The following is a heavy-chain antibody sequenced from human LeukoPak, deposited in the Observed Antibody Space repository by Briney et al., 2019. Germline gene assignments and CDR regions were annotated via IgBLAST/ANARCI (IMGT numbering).Heavy chain of an antibody. CDR3: TRDQTPYY. V-gene: IGHV3-30*02. J-gene: IGHJ4*02. CDR1: GFTFSSYG. Sequence: GGSLRLSCAASGFTFSSYGMHWVRQAPGKGLEWVAFIRYDGSNKYYADSVKGRFTISRDNSKNTLYLQMNSLKTEDTAVYYCTRDQTPYYWGQGTLVTVSS. CDR2: IRYDGSNK.